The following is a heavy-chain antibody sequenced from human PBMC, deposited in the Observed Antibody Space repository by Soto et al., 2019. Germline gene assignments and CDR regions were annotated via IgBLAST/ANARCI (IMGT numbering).Heavy chain of an antibody. Sequence: PSETLSLTCTVSGGSISSYYWSWIRQPPGKGLEWIGYIYYSGSTNYNPSLKSRVTISVDTSKNQFSLKLGSVTAADTAVYYCARDMLAAAFGMDVWGQGTTVTVSS. CDR3: ARDMLAAAFGMDV. CDR1: GGSISSYY. CDR2: IYYSGST. J-gene: IGHJ6*02. D-gene: IGHD6-13*01. V-gene: IGHV4-59*01.